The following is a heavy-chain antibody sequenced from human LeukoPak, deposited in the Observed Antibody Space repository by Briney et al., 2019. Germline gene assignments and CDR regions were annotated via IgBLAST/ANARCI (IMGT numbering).Heavy chain of an antibody. CDR3: AREWDI. CDR1: GFTFSNSA. V-gene: IGHV3-48*01. CDR2: ISSRSTNV. Sequence: GGSLRLSCAASGFTFSNSAMNWVRQPPGKGLEWLSHISSRSTNVYYRDSVKGRLTISRDNAQNLLYLQMNSLRVEDTAVYYCAREWDIWGQGTMVAVSS. J-gene: IGHJ3*02.